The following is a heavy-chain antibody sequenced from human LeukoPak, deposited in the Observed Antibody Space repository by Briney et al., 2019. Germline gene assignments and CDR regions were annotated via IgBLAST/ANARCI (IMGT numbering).Heavy chain of an antibody. CDR2: IWSDGNNK. V-gene: IGHV3-30*02. CDR1: GFTFSSYA. J-gene: IGHJ4*02. Sequence: GGSLRLSCAASGFTFSSYAMHWVRQAPGKGLEWVAIIWSDGNNKYYADSVKGRFTISRDNSKNTLYLQMNSLRAEDTAVYYCAKVRSTEVQTFDYWGQGTLVTVSS. D-gene: IGHD1-1*01. CDR3: AKVRSTEVQTFDY.